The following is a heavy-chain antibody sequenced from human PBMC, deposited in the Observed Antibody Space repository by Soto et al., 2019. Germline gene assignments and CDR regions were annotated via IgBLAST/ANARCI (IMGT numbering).Heavy chain of an antibody. CDR2: ISGSGGST. CDR3: AKSDPAYSSLGYFDY. Sequence: GSLRLSCAASGCTFSSYAMSWVRQAPGKGLEWVSAISGSGGSTYYADSLKGRFTISRENSKNTLYLEMNSLRAEDTAVYYCAKSDPAYSSLGYFDYWGQGTLVTVSS. V-gene: IGHV3-23*01. CDR1: GCTFSSYA. D-gene: IGHD6-6*01. J-gene: IGHJ4*02.